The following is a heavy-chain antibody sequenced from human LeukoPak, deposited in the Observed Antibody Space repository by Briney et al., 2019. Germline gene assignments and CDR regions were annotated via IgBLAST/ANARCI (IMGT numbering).Heavy chain of an antibody. J-gene: IGHJ6*02. CDR2: ITTYNGNT. D-gene: IGHD6-13*01. Sequence: ASVKVSCKASGYTFTSYGISWVRQAPGQGLEWMGWITTYNGNTNYAQKLQGRVTMTTDTSTSTAYMELRSLRSDDTAVYYCARGSSIAAAGGKYYYGMDVWGQGTTVTASS. CDR3: ARGSSIAAAGGKYYYGMDV. V-gene: IGHV1-18*01. CDR1: GYTFTSYG.